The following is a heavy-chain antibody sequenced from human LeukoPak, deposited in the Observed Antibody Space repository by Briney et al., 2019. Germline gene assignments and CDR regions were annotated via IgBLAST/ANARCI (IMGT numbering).Heavy chain of an antibody. V-gene: IGHV4-30-2*01. CDR3: ARPYYYDSNDAFDI. D-gene: IGHD3-22*01. J-gene: IGHJ3*02. CDR1: GGSISSGGYS. CDR2: IYHSGST. Sequence: PSQTLSLTCAVSGGSISSGGYSWSWIRQPPGKGLEWIGYIYHSGSTYYNPSLKSRVTISVDRSKNQFSLKLSSVTAADTAVYYCARPYYYDSNDAFDIWGQGTMVTVSS.